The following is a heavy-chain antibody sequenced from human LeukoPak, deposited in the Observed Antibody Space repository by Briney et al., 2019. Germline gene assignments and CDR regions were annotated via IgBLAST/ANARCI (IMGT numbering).Heavy chain of an antibody. CDR1: GYTFTSYY. Sequence: ASVKVSCKASGYTFTSYYMHWVRQAPGQGLEWMGIINPSGGGTNYAQKFQGRVTMTRDTSISTAYMELSRLRSDDTAVFYCARVYYYASGRLDPWGQGTLITVSS. CDR3: ARVYYYASGRLDP. CDR2: INPSGGGT. V-gene: IGHV1-2*02. J-gene: IGHJ5*02. D-gene: IGHD3-10*01.